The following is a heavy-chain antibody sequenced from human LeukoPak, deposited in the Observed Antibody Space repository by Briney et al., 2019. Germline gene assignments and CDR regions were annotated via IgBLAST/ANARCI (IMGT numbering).Heavy chain of an antibody. CDR3: AHGPRQLLWFGELLDWFDP. J-gene: IGHJ5*02. CDR1: GYSLSSGYYW. Sequence: TLSLTCTVSGYSLSSGYYWGWIRPPPGKALEWLALIYWDDDKRYSPSLKSRLTITKDTSKNQVVLTMTNMDPVDTATYYCAHGPRQLLWFGELLDWFDPWGQGTLVTVSS. V-gene: IGHV2-5*02. CDR2: IYWDDDK. D-gene: IGHD3-10*01.